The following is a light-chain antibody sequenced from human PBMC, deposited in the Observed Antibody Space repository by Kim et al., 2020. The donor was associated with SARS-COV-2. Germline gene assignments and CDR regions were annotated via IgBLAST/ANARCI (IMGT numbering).Light chain of an antibody. V-gene: IGLV2-11*01. Sequence: GQSVTISSTGSSRDVGGYNYVSWYQLHPGKAPKLMIYAVTERPSGVPDRFSGSKSGDTDFLTISGLQAEDEADYYCSSYADSSSLLFGGGTKVTVL. J-gene: IGLJ6*01. CDR1: SRDVGGYNY. CDR3: SSYADSSSLL. CDR2: AVT.